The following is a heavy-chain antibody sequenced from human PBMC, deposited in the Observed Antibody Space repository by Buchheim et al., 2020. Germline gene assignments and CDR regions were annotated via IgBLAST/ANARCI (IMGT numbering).Heavy chain of an antibody. J-gene: IGHJ6*03. CDR3: ARASVESYYYYMDV. Sequence: QVQLVESGGGVVQPGGSLRLSCAASGFTFSRHGIHWVRQAPGKGLEWVAVIWYDGSNKYYAASVKGRFTISRDNSKNTLYLQMNSLRAEDTAVYYCARASVESYYYYMDVWGKGTT. CDR1: GFTFSRHG. CDR2: IWYDGSNK. D-gene: IGHD2-15*01. V-gene: IGHV3-33*01.